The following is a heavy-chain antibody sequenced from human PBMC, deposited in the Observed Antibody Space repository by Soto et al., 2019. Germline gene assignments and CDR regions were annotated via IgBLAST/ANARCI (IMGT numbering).Heavy chain of an antibody. V-gene: IGHV6-1*01. CDR3: ASSGRSGFVFDY. CDR1: GDSVSSHSAA. CDR2: TSYRSKWYN. D-gene: IGHD3-22*01. J-gene: IGHJ4*02. Sequence: SQTLSLTGDMSGDSVSSHSAAWNWIRPSTSKGLEWLGRTSYRSKWYNDYAVSVKSRITINPDTSKNQFSLQLNSVTPEDTALYYFASSGRSGFVFDYWGQGTLVTGSS.